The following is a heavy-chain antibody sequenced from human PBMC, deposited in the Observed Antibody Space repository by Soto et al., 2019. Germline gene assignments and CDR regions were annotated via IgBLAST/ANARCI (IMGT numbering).Heavy chain of an antibody. Sequence: GGSLRLSCAVSGFTFPTYWMTWVRQAPGKGLEWVANISPDGSAIQYAVSVEGRFTISRDNAKNSVDLQMTDLRAEDTALYYCVRNSGHYRLDHWGQGTLVTVSS. CDR2: ISPDGSAI. V-gene: IGHV3-7*03. CDR1: GFTFPTYW. J-gene: IGHJ4*02. CDR3: VRNSGHYRLDH. D-gene: IGHD4-4*01.